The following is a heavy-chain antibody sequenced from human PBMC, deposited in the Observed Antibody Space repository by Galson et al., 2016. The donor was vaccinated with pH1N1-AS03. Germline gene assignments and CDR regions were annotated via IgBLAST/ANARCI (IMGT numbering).Heavy chain of an antibody. D-gene: IGHD2-8*01. V-gene: IGHV2-5*02. CDR1: GFSLSTGGVH. J-gene: IGHJ4*02. CDR3: ARSTHVNEGLDF. CDR2: IFWDGET. Sequence: ALVKPTQTLTLTCTFSGFSLSTGGVHVAWIRQPPGKALEWLALIFWDGETRYRPSLRSRLTITKDTSKNQVVLTMTNMDPVDTATYYYARSTHVNEGLDFWGQGTLVTVSS.